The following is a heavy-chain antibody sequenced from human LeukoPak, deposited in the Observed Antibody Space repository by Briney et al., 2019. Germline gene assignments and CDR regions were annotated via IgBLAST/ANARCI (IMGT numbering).Heavy chain of an antibody. D-gene: IGHD6-19*01. CDR2: IDPSDSST. CDR1: GYIFTSYW. J-gene: IGHJ4*02. CDR3: ARRVSSGWFLFFDY. V-gene: IGHV5-10-1*01. Sequence: GESLKISCKGSGYIFTSYWIVWVRQMPGKGLEWRGRIDPSDSSTNYSPSFQGHVTISADKSISTAYLQWSSLKASDTAMYYCARRVSSGWFLFFDYWGQGTLVAVSS.